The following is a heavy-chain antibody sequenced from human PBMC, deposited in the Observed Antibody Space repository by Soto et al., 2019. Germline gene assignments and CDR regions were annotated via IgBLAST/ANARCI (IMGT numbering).Heavy chain of an antibody. CDR2: IWHDGRSK. Sequence: QVQLVESGGGVIQPGRSPRLTCAASGFTFSSFGMHWVRQAPGKGLEWVAVIWHDGRSKYYADFVKGRFTISRDNSKNTLYLQMNSLRAEDTAVYYCASRSPALDYWGQGTLVTVSS. J-gene: IGHJ4*02. D-gene: IGHD2-2*01. CDR1: GFTFSSFG. V-gene: IGHV3-33*01. CDR3: ASRSPALDY.